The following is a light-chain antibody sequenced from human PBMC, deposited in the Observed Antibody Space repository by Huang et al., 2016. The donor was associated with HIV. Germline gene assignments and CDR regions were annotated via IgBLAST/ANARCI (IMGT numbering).Light chain of an antibody. CDR3: QQRTHWPLLT. CDR2: DAS. J-gene: IGKJ4*01. V-gene: IGKV3-11*01. CDR1: LNVGNY. Sequence: EIVLTQSPATLSLSPGEGATLSCRASLNVGNYLAWYQQRPGQAPRLLIYDASNRATGIPARFSGRGSGTDFTLTITSLEPEDLAVYYCQQRTHWPLLTFGGGTKVEIK.